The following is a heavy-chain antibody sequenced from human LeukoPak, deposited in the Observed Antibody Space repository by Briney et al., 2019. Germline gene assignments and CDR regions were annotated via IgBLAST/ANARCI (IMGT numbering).Heavy chain of an antibody. CDR3: ARWGGSGSYYNSYYFDY. Sequence: GGSLRLSCAASGFTFSSYAMSWVRQAPGKGLEWVANIKQDGSEKYYVDSVKGRFTISRDNAKNSLYLQMNSLRAEDTAVYYCARWGGSGSYYNSYYFDYWGQGTLVTVSS. CDR2: IKQDGSEK. J-gene: IGHJ4*02. V-gene: IGHV3-7*01. D-gene: IGHD3-10*01. CDR1: GFTFSSYA.